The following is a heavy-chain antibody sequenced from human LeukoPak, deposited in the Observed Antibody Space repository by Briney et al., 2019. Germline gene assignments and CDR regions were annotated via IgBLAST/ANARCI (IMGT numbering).Heavy chain of an antibody. CDR1: GYTFTSYA. Sequence: ASVKVSCKASGYTFTSYAMHWVRQAPGQRLEWMGWINAGNGNTKYSQKFQGRVTITRDTSASTAYMELSSLRSEDTAVYYCARDYMMVRAKAHLGYWGQGTLVTVSS. CDR3: ARDYMMVRAKAHLGY. J-gene: IGHJ4*02. CDR2: INAGNGNT. D-gene: IGHD3-10*01. V-gene: IGHV1-3*01.